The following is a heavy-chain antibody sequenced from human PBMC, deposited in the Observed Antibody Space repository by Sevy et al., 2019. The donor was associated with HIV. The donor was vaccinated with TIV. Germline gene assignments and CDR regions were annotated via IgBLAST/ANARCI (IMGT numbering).Heavy chain of an antibody. CDR3: ARTFPRELSIGIDY. V-gene: IGHV1-2*02. CDR2: INPNSGGT. D-gene: IGHD3-16*02. J-gene: IGHJ4*02. CDR1: GYTFTGYY. Sequence: ASVKVSCKASGYTFTGYYMHWVRQAPGQGLEWMGWINPNSGGTNYAQKFQDRVTMTRDTSISTAYMELSRLRSDDTAVYYCARTFPRELSIGIDYWGQGTLVTVSS.